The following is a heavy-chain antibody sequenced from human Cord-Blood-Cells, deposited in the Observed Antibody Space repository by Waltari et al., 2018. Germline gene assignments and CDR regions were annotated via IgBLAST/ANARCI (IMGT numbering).Heavy chain of an antibody. J-gene: IGHJ3*02. CDR3: ARDTGYSYGLVDAFDI. D-gene: IGHD5-18*01. CDR1: GGSISSSNW. CDR2: IYHSGST. Sequence: PGLVKPSGTLSLTCAVSGGSISSSNWWRWVRQPPGKGLEWIGEIYHSGSTNYNPSLKSRVTISVDKSKNQFSLKLSSVTAADTAVYYCARDTGYSYGLVDAFDIWGQGTMVTVSS. V-gene: IGHV4-4*02.